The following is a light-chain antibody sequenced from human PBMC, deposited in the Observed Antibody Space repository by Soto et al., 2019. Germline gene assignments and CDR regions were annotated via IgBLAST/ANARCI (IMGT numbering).Light chain of an antibody. CDR2: NVS. Sequence: QSALTQPASVSVSPGQSITISCTGTSSDVGGYDYVSWYQQHPGKAPKLLIHNVSNRPSGVSNRFSGSKSGNTASLTVSGLQAEDEADYYCSSFTRTTTVVFGGGTKLTVL. V-gene: IGLV2-14*03. J-gene: IGLJ2*01. CDR3: SSFTRTTTVV. CDR1: SSDVGGYDY.